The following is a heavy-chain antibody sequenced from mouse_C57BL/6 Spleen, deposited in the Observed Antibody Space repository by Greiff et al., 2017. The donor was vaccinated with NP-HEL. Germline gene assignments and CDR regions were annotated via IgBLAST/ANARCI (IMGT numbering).Heavy chain of an antibody. V-gene: IGHV1-82*01. J-gene: IGHJ2*01. CDR3: ARMLTYFDY. Sequence: QVQLQQSGPELVKPGASVKISCKASGYAFSSSWMNWVKQRPGKGLEWIGRIYPGDGDTNYNGKFKGKATLTADKSSSTAYMQLSSLTSEDSAVYFCARMLTYFDYWGQGTTLTGSS. CDR1: GYAFSSSW. D-gene: IGHD2-1*01. CDR2: IYPGDGDT.